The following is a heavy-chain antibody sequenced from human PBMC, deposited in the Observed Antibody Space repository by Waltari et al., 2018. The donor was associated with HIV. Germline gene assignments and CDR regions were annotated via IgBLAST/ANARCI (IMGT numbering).Heavy chain of an antibody. Sequence: EVQLVESGGGLVQPGGSLRLSCAAPGFTFSNYWLHWVRQAPGKGLVWVSSISGDGSSTTYADAVKGRFTISRDNPKNTLYLQMNSLRVEDTAVYYCVREVVVAATWWFDPWGQGTLVTVSS. J-gene: IGHJ5*02. V-gene: IGHV3-74*01. CDR1: GFTFSNYW. CDR3: VREVVVAATWWFDP. CDR2: ISGDGSST. D-gene: IGHD2-15*01.